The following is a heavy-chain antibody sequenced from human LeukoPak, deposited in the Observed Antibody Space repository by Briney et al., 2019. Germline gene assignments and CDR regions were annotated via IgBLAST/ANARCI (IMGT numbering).Heavy chain of an antibody. J-gene: IGHJ3*02. CDR1: GGTFSSYA. CDR3: AIDYGGNSENAFDI. D-gene: IGHD4-23*01. Sequence: SVKVSCKASGGTFSSYAISWVRQAPGQGLEWMGGIIPIFGTANYAQKFQGRVTITTDESTSTAYMELSSLRSEDTAVYYCAIDYGGNSENAFDIWGQGTVVTVSS. V-gene: IGHV1-69*05. CDR2: IIPIFGTA.